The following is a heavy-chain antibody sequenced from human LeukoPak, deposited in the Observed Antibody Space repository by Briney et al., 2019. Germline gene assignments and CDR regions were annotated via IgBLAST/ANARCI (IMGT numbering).Heavy chain of an antibody. D-gene: IGHD3-10*01. J-gene: IGHJ4*02. V-gene: IGHV3-21*01. CDR2: ISSSSSCI. Sequence: GGSLRLSCAASGFTFSSYSMNWVRQAPGKGLEWVSSISSSSSCIYYADSVKGRFTISRDNAKNSLYLQMNSLRAEDTAVYYCARDLEVGGSGSYYDYWGQGTLVTVSS. CDR1: GFTFSSYS. CDR3: ARDLEVGGSGSYYDY.